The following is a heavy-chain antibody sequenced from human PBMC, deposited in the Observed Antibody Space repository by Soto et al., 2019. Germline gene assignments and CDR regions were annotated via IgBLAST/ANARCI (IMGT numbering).Heavy chain of an antibody. CDR1: GFTIISGGYY. CDR2: IYYSGST. J-gene: IGHJ4*02. D-gene: IGHD5-12*01. V-gene: IGHV4-31*03. CDR3: ARQQRGYDLNYFDY. Sequence: SETLSHTSTFSGFTIISGGYYWSWIRKHPGKGLEWIGYIYYSGSTYYNPSLKSRVTISVDTSKNQFSLKLSSVTAADTAVYYCARQQRGYDLNYFDYWGQGTLVTVSS.